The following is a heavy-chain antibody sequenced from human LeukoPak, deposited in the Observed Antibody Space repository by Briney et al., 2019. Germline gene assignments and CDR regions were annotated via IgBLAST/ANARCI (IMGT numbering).Heavy chain of an antibody. CDR1: GFTFSSYA. CDR2: ISGSGGST. CDR3: AKERGDYVWGSYRYTAHAFDI. Sequence: PGGSLRLSCAASGFTFSSYAMSWVRQAPGKGLEWVSAISGSGGSTYYADSVKGRFTISGDNSKNTLYLQMNSLRAEDTAVYYCAKERGDYVWGSYRYTAHAFDIWGQGTMVTVSS. V-gene: IGHV3-23*01. D-gene: IGHD3-16*02. J-gene: IGHJ3*02.